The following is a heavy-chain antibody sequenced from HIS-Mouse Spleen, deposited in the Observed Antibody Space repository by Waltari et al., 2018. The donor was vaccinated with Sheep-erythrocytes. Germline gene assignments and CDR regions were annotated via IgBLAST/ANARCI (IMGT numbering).Heavy chain of an antibody. J-gene: IGHJ4*02. CDR2: IYYSGST. V-gene: IGHV4-31*03. CDR1: GGSITRGGYY. Sequence: QVQLQESGPGLLKPSQTLSLTCPVSGGSITRGGYYWSWSRQHPGKGLEWIGYIYYSGSTYYNPSLKSRVTISLDTSKYQFSLKLSSVTAADTAVYYCARDPLTGADYWGQGTLVTVSS. CDR3: ARDPLTGADY. D-gene: IGHD7-27*01.